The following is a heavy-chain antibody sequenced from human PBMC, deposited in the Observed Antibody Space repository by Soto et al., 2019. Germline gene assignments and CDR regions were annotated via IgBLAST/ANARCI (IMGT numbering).Heavy chain of an antibody. J-gene: IGHJ4*02. V-gene: IGHV1-69*16. CDR3: ARGDSNGWYFDY. Sequence: SVKVSCKASGDTFSTYSISWVRQAPGQGLEWLGGIIPILGTPSYAQRFQGRVTMTRDTSTSTVYMQLSSLRSEDTALYYCARGDSNGWYFDYWGQGTLVTVSS. CDR1: GDTFSTYS. CDR2: IIPILGTP. D-gene: IGHD6-19*01.